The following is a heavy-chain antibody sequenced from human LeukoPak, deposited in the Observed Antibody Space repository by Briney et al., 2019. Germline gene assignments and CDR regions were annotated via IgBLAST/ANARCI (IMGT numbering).Heavy chain of an antibody. CDR3: ARTSGYSYGRDAFDI. Sequence: SVKVSCKASGGTFSSYAISWVRQAPGQGLEWMGGIIPIFGTANYAQKFQGRVTITADESTSTAYMELSSLRSEDTAVYYCARTSGYSYGRDAFDIWGQGTMVTVSS. D-gene: IGHD5-18*01. J-gene: IGHJ3*02. CDR1: GGTFSSYA. V-gene: IGHV1-69*13. CDR2: IIPIFGTA.